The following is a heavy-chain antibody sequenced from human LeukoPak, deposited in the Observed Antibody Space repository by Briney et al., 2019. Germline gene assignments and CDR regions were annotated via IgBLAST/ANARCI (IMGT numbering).Heavy chain of an antibody. CDR2: IYHSGST. D-gene: IGHD2-2*01. J-gene: IGHJ4*02. Sequence: SETLSLTXAVSGYSISSGYYWGWIRQPPGKGLEWIGSIYHSGSTYYNPSLKSRVTISVDTSKNQFSLKLSSVTAADTAVYYCARLYCSSTSCYVDYWGQGTLVTVSS. CDR1: GYSISSGYY. V-gene: IGHV4-38-2*01. CDR3: ARLYCSSTSCYVDY.